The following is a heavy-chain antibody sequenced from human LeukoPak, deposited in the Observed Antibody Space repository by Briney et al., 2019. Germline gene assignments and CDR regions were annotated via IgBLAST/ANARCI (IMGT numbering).Heavy chain of an antibody. D-gene: IGHD1-26*01. J-gene: IGHJ4*02. CDR2: ISFDGSNK. V-gene: IGHV3-30*04. CDR3: AREAWELLLLNYFDY. CDR1: GFTFSSYA. Sequence: PGGSLRLSCAASGFTFSSYAMHWVRQAPGKGLEWVAVISFDGSNKYYADSVKGRFTISRDNSKNTLYLQMNSLGAEDTAVYYCAREAWELLLLNYFDYWGQGTLVTVSS.